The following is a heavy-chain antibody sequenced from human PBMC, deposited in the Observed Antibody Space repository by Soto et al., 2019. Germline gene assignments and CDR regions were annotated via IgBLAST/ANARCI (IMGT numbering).Heavy chain of an antibody. V-gene: IGHV1-8*01. Sequence: ASVKVSCKAFGYTYRDYDINWVRQASGQGLEWMGWMNPNSGNTAYAQKFQGRVTMTGDTTINTAYMELSYLTSADTAVYYCTRRARIGRQLWLPFDSWAQGTLVTVSS. CDR1: GYTYRDYD. CDR3: TRRARIGRQLWLPFDS. J-gene: IGHJ4*02. D-gene: IGHD3-22*01. CDR2: MNPNSGNT.